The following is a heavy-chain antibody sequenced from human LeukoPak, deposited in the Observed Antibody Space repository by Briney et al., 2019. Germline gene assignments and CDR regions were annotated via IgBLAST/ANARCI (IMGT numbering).Heavy chain of an antibody. CDR1: GDSISTSSYY. Sequence: SETLSLTCSVSGDSISTSSYYWGWIRQPPGKGLEWIGTIYYSGSTYYNPSLTSRVTISVDTSKNQFSLKLSSVTAADTAVYYCARGGDMITFGGVSFDYWGQGTLVTVSS. V-gene: IGHV4-39*01. CDR2: IYYSGST. D-gene: IGHD3-16*01. CDR3: ARGGDMITFGGVSFDY. J-gene: IGHJ4*02.